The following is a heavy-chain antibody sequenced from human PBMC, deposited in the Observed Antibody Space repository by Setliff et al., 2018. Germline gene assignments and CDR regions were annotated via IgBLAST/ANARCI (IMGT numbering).Heavy chain of an antibody. J-gene: IGHJ3*02. Sequence: PSETLSLTCTVSGGSIRSHYGSWIRQPPGKGLEWIGSIYYSGSTNYNPSLKSRVTISVDTSKNQFSLKLSSVTAADTAVYYCAGRRLDYGGNLGAFDIWGQGTMVTVSS. V-gene: IGHV4-59*11. CDR1: GGSIRSHY. D-gene: IGHD4-17*01. CDR3: AGRRLDYGGNLGAFDI. CDR2: IYYSGST.